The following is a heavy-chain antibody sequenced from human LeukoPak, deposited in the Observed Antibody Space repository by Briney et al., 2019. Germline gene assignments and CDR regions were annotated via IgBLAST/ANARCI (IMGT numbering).Heavy chain of an antibody. J-gene: IGHJ4*02. CDR3: ARESNGYSSSWYDY. CDR2: ISSSNSYI. V-gene: IGHV3-21*01. CDR1: GFTFSSYS. D-gene: IGHD6-13*01. Sequence: GVSLRLSCAASGFTFSSYSMNWVRQAPGKGLEWVSSISSSNSYIYYADSVKGRFTISRDNAKNSLYLQMNSLRAEDTAVYYCARESNGYSSSWYDYWGQGTLVTVSS.